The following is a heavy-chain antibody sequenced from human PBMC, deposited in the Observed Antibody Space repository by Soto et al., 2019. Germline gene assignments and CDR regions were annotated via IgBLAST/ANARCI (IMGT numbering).Heavy chain of an antibody. CDR2: IIPILGIA. J-gene: IGHJ6*02. D-gene: IGHD3-10*01. CDR3: ESRTAGGYYYDGMDV. V-gene: IGHV1-69*02. CDR1: GGTFSSYP. Sequence: QVQLVQSGAEVKKPGSSVKVSCKAAGGTFSSYPISWVRQAPGQGLEWMGRIIPILGIANYAQKFQGRVTIPADKSTSTAYMELSSLRSEDTAVYYCESRTAGGYYYDGMDVWGQGTTVTVSS.